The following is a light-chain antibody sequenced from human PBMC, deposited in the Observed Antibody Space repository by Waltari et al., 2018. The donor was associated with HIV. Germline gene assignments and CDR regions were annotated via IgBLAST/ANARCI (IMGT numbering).Light chain of an antibody. CDR1: SGNIASNY. J-gene: IGLJ3*02. CDR3: QSYDSNDPWV. Sequence: NFKLTQPLSVSESPGKTVTISCTRSSGNIASNYVQWSQQRPGSAPTPVIYEDTQRPPGVPDRFSGSIDSSSNSSSLTISGLKTEDEADYYCQSYDSNDPWVFGGGTKLTVL. V-gene: IGLV6-57*04. CDR2: EDT.